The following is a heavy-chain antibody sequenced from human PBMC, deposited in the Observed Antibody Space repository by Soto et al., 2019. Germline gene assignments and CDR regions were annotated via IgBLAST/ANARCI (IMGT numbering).Heavy chain of an antibody. V-gene: IGHV3-15*02. CDR1: GFTFNSAW. Sequence: EVPLVESGGALVKPGESLTLSCAASGFTFNSAWMTWVRQAPGKGLEWVGRIKSWTDGGRVDTAAPVKGRFTISRDDSKNTLYLQMNSLKSEDTAVYYCTTCPRGKSRTNVSRYGDGAYGSQRTLVTGSS. D-gene: IGHD2-8*01. J-gene: IGHJ4*02. CDR2: IKSWTDGGRV. CDR3: TTCPRGKSRTNVSRYGDGAY.